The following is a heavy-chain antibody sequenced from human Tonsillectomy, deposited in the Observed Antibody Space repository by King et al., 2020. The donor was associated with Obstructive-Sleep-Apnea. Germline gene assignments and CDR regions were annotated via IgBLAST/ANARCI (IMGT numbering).Heavy chain of an antibody. CDR2: ISSSSSTI. D-gene: IGHD6-13*01. Sequence: VQLVESGGGLVQPGGSLRLSCAASGLTFSSYSMNWVRQAPGKGLEWVSYISSSSSTIYYSDSVKGRFTISRDNAKNSLYLQMNSLSAEDTAVYYCASAVWGYRIPTPFNYWGQGTLVTVSS. V-gene: IGHV3-48*04. J-gene: IGHJ4*02. CDR3: ASAVWGYRIPTPFNY. CDR1: GLTFSSYS.